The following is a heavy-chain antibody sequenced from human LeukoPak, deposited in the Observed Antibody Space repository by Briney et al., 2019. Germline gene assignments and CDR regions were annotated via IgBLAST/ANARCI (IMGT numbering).Heavy chain of an antibody. D-gene: IGHD2-21*02. CDR2: ISGSGGST. Sequence: GGSLRLSCAASGFTFSSYAMSWVRQAPGKGLEWVSAISGSGGSTYYADSVKGRFTISRDNSKNTLYLQMNSLRAEDTAVYYCAREAYCGGDCYTHFDYWGQGILVTVSS. J-gene: IGHJ4*02. CDR3: AREAYCGGDCYTHFDY. V-gene: IGHV3-23*01. CDR1: GFTFSSYA.